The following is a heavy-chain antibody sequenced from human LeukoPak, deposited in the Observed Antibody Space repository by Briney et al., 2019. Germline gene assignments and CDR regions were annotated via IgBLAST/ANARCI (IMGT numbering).Heavy chain of an antibody. Sequence: GASVKVSCKASGYTFTSYAMHWVRQAPGQRLEWMGWINAGNGNTKYSQKFQGRVTITRDTSASTAYMELSSLRSEDTAVYYCARDGERYCGGDCYVSREFDYWGQGTLVTVSS. CDR3: ARDGERYCGGDCYVSREFDY. CDR2: INAGNGNT. J-gene: IGHJ4*02. D-gene: IGHD2-21*02. V-gene: IGHV1-3*01. CDR1: GYTFTSYA.